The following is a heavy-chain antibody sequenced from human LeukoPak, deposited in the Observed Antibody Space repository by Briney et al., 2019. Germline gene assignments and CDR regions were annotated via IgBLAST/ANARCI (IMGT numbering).Heavy chain of an antibody. V-gene: IGHV3-30*04. Sequence: SGGSLRLSCAASGFVFRSYPMQWVRQAPGKGLEWVTIISYDGNHIFYADSVKGRFTISRDNAKNSLYLQMNSLRAEDTAVYYCARQGYDFWSGYYWSQNWFDPWGQGTLVTVSS. D-gene: IGHD3-3*01. J-gene: IGHJ5*02. CDR1: GFVFRSYP. CDR2: ISYDGNHI. CDR3: ARQGYDFWSGYYWSQNWFDP.